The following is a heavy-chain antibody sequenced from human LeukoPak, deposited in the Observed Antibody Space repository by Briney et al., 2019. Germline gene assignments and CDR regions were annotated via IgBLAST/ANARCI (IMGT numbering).Heavy chain of an antibody. CDR2: FDPEDGET. Sequence: GASVKVSCKVSGYTLTELSMHWVRQAPGKGLEWMGGFDPEDGETIYAQKFQGRVTMTEDTSTDTAYMDLRSLRSDDTAMYYCARQPFLRSEDYWGQGTLVTVSS. CDR1: GYTLTELS. V-gene: IGHV1-24*01. J-gene: IGHJ4*02. CDR3: ARQPFLRSEDY. D-gene: IGHD3-10*02.